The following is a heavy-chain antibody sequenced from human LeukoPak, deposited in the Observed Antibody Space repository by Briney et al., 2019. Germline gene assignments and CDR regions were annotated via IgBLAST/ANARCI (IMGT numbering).Heavy chain of an antibody. D-gene: IGHD2-2*01. CDR1: GYTFTGYY. J-gene: IGHJ4*02. Sequence: ASVKVSCKASGYTFTGYYMHWVRQAPGQGLEWMGWINPNSGGTNYAQKFQGRVTMTRDTSISTAYMELSRLRSDDTAVYYCAREGDPYIVVVPAATGYWGQGTLVTVCS. CDR2: INPNSGGT. V-gene: IGHV1-2*02. CDR3: AREGDPYIVVVPAATGY.